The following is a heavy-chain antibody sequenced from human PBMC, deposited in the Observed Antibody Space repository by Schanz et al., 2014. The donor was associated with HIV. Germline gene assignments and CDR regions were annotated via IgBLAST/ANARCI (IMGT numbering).Heavy chain of an antibody. CDR1: GGTFSIYA. Sequence: QVPLVQSGAEVKKPGSSVKVSCKASGGTFSIYAISWVRQAPGQGLEWMGGIIPILGTSNYAQKFRGRVTITAEESTNIAYMELTRLRYEDTAVYYCARDVSVDCTGINNCYTRKWFDPWGQGTLVTVSS. V-gene: IGHV1-69*01. CDR2: IIPILGTS. J-gene: IGHJ5*02. CDR3: ARDVSVDCTGINNCYTRKWFDP. D-gene: IGHD2-2*02.